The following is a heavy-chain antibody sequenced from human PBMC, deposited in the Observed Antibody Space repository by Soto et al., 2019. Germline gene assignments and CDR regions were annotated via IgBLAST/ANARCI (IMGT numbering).Heavy chain of an antibody. CDR3: AKDDYGDYGSVY. V-gene: IGHV3-23*01. CDR1: GFTFSSYP. J-gene: IGHJ4*02. D-gene: IGHD4-17*01. CDR2: ISGGGGST. Sequence: PGGSLRLCFSASGFTFSSYPMSWVRQAPGQVPDXVSAISGGGGSTYYGDSEKGRFTISRENYKNTLYLQMNRLRAEDTAVYYCAKDDYGDYGSVYWGQGALVTVSS.